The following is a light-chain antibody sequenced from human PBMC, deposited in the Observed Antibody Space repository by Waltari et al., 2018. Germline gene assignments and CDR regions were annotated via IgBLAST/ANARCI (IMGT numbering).Light chain of an antibody. V-gene: IGKV4-1*01. CDR2: WAS. Sequence: DIVMTQSPDSLAASLGVRVTINCKSSQRVLHSSKNKNYLAWYQQKPGQPPKLLIYWASTRESGVPDRFSGSGSGTDFTLTISSVQAEDVAVYYCQQYYSTPRTFGQGTKLEIK. J-gene: IGKJ2*01. CDR1: QRVLHSSKNKNY. CDR3: QQYYSTPRT.